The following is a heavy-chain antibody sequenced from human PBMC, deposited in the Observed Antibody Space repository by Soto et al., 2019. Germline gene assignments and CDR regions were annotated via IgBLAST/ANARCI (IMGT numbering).Heavy chain of an antibody. D-gene: IGHD1-20*01. J-gene: IGHJ4*02. Sequence: SETRSLTSTVSGVSITPYYWTWIRHPPGKGLEWIGYVYHTGNTYYNPSLKSRVTISLDTSNNQDSLRLKSVTAADTAVYYCAREQYNWKLWGQGTLVTVSS. CDR2: VYHTGNT. CDR1: GVSITPYY. V-gene: IGHV4-59*01. CDR3: AREQYNWKL.